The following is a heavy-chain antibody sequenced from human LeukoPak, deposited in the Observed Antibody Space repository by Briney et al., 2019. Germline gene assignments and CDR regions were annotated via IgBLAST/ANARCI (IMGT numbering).Heavy chain of an antibody. V-gene: IGHV3-48*03. J-gene: IGHJ3*02. CDR1: GFTFSNYA. CDR2: ISSSGSTI. D-gene: IGHD3-22*01. Sequence: GGSLRLSCAASGFTFSNYAMNWVRQAPGKGLEWVSYISSSGSTIYYADSVKGRFTISRDNAKNSLYLQMNSLRAEDTAVYYCAREPYYYDSSGYYIPGGFDIWGQGTMVTVSS. CDR3: AREPYYYDSSGYYIPGGFDI.